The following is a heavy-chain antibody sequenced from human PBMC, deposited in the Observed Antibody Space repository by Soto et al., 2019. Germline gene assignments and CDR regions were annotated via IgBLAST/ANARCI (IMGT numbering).Heavy chain of an antibody. CDR1: GFSFSSYA. J-gene: IGHJ6*02. V-gene: IGHV3-30-3*01. Sequence: VGCMRLACAACGFSFSSYAMHWVRQEPGKGLEWVAVISYDGSNKYYADSVKGRFTISRDNSKNTLYLQMNSLRAEDTAVYYCARDQGGSYRPGSYYYYYYGMDVWGQGTTVTVSS. CDR3: ARDQGGSYRPGSYYYYYYGMDV. D-gene: IGHD1-26*01. CDR2: ISYDGSNK.